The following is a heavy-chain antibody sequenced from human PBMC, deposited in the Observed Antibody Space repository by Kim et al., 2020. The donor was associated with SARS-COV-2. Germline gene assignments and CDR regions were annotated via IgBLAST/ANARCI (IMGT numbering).Heavy chain of an antibody. J-gene: IGHJ4*02. CDR1: GFTFSSYA. V-gene: IGHV3-23*01. Sequence: GGSLRLSCAASGFTFSSYAMSWVRQAPGKGLEWVSAISGSGGSTYYADSVKGRFTISRDNSKNTLYLQMNSLRAEDTAVYYCAKDGYYGSGSYYPPEDYWGQGTLVTVSS. D-gene: IGHD3-10*01. CDR3: AKDGYYGSGSYYPPEDY. CDR2: ISGSGGST.